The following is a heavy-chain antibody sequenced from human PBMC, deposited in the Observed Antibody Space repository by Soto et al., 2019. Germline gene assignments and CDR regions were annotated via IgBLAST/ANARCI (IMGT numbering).Heavy chain of an antibody. V-gene: IGHV1-18*01. CDR3: ARSGGAP. D-gene: IGHD3-10*01. CDR1: GYTFTSYG. CDR2: ISAYNGNT. J-gene: IGHJ5*02. Sequence: QAQLVQSGAEVKKPGASVKVSCKASGYTFTSYGITWVRQAPGQGLEWMGWISAYNGNTNHAQKIQCRVTMTTDTSTSTAYRKPSSLRSGDPAVYYCARSGGAPWGQGSLVIVSS.